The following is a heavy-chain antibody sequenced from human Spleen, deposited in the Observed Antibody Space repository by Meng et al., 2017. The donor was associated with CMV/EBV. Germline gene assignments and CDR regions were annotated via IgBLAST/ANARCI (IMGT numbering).Heavy chain of an antibody. CDR1: GFSFTSYG. Sequence: LSCVASGFSFTSYGMHWVRQTPGKGLEWVAYIWFDGSKKYYANSMKGRFTISRDNSKNTLSLQANSLRGEDTAVYYCVAPMHGPGYWGQGTLVTVSS. CDR3: VAPMHGPGY. CDR2: IWFDGSKK. D-gene: IGHD1-14*01. V-gene: IGHV3-30*02. J-gene: IGHJ4*02.